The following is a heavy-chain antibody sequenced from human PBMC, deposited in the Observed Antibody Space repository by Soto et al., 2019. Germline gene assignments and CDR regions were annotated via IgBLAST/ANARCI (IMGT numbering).Heavy chain of an antibody. CDR2: ISSNSDTI. Sequence: EVQLVESGGGLVQPGRSLRLSCVASGFTADDYALHWVRQAPGKGLEWVSGISSNSDTIHYADSVKGRFTISRDNAKNSLFLQMNRLSPEDTAVYYCSKDMKWGGMTTIHYFDSWGQGTLVTVSS. CDR3: SKDMKWGGMTTIHYFDS. CDR1: GFTADDYA. D-gene: IGHD4-17*01. V-gene: IGHV3-9*02. J-gene: IGHJ4*02.